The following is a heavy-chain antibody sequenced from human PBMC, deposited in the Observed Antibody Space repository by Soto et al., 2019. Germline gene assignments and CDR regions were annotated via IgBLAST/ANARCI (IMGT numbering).Heavy chain of an antibody. CDR1: GGSISSCGYS. D-gene: IGHD2-2*02. V-gene: IGHV4-30-2*01. J-gene: IGHJ5*02. CDR3: ARDRGYCISTSCYTGSWFDP. Sequence: SETLSLTCAVSGGSISSCGYSWSWIRQPPGKGLEWIGYIYHSGSTYYNPSLKSRVTISVDRSKNQFSLKLSSVTAADTAVYYCARDRGYCISTSCYTGSWFDPWGQGTLVTVSS. CDR2: IYHSGST.